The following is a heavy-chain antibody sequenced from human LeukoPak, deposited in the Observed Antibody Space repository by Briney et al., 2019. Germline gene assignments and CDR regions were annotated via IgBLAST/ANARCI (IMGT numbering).Heavy chain of an antibody. CDR1: GGSFSGYY. Sequence: PSETLSLTCAVYGGSFSGYYWSWIRQPPGKGLEWIGEINHSGSTNYNPSLKSRVTISVDTSKNQFFLKLSSVTAADTAVYYCARDKYMDWFDPWGQGTLVTVSS. V-gene: IGHV4-34*01. D-gene: IGHD2/OR15-2a*01. CDR2: INHSGST. J-gene: IGHJ5*02. CDR3: ARDKYMDWFDP.